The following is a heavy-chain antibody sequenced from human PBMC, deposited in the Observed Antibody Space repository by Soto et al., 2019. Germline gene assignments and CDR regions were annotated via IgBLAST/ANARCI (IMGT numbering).Heavy chain of an antibody. CDR2: ISYTGST. CDR3: ARRFSYFSCTTCPGGYYFAY. D-gene: IGHD2-2*01. V-gene: IGHV4-39*01. J-gene: IGHJ4*02. CDR1: GGSIRHANYF. Sequence: PSETLSLTCSVSGGSIRHANYFWGWIRQPPGKGLEWIAFISYTGSTYYNPSLESRVTMSVDTSRNQFSLKLSSVTAADTALYFCARRFSYFSCTTCPGGYYFAYWGPGSLVPVSS.